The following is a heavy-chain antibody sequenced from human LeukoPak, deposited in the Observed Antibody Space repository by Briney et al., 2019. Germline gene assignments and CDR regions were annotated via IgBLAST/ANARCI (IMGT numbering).Heavy chain of an antibody. CDR3: ATSGTPTTGFDY. D-gene: IGHD5-12*01. CDR2: ISFDGSNT. V-gene: IGHV3-30*04. J-gene: IGHJ4*02. Sequence: GGSLRLSCAASGFTFSTFAMHWVRQAPGKGVEGVAVISFDGSNTYYADSVKGRFTISRDNSKNTLYLQMNSLRAEDTTIYYCATSGTPTTGFDYWGQGTLVTVSS. CDR1: GFTFSTFA.